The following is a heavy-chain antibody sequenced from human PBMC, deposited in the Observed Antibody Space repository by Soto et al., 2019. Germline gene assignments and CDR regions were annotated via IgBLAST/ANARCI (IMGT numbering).Heavy chain of an antibody. D-gene: IGHD2-15*01. CDR2: INPSGGST. CDR1: GYRIESRS. CDR3: AREGYCSRAGGGIRNEY. Sequence: SEAPGYRIESRSLCSVRQAHGQGLEWMGIINPSGGSTSYAQKFQGRVTMTRDTSTSTVYMELSSLRSEDTAVYYRAREGYCSRAGGGIRNEY. J-gene: IGHJ1*01. V-gene: IGHV1-46*02.